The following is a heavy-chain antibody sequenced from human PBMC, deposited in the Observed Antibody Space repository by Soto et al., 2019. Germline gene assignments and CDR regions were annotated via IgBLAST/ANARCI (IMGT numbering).Heavy chain of an antibody. J-gene: IGHJ3*02. Sequence: GGSLRLSCAASGFTFSSYWMSWVRQAPGKGLEWVANIKQDGSEKYYVDSVKGRFTISRDNAKNSLYLQMNSLRAEDTAVYYCARDRLGILRAFDIWGQGTMVTVS. V-gene: IGHV3-7*01. CDR3: ARDRLGILRAFDI. CDR1: GFTFSSYW. D-gene: IGHD7-27*01. CDR2: IKQDGSEK.